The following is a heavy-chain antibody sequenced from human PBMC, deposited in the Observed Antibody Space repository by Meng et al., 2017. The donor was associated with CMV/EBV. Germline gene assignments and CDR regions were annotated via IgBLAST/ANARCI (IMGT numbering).Heavy chain of an antibody. J-gene: IGHJ6*02. CDR2: INPNSGGT. CDR3: ARDLHDCSSTSCYRYCYYYYGMDV. CDR1: GYTFTGYH. Sequence: ASVKVSCKASGYTFTGYHMHWVRQAPGQGLEWMGWINPNSGGTNYAQKFQGRVTMTRDTSISTAYMELSRLRSDDTAGYYCARDLHDCSSTSCYRYCYYYYGMDVWGQGTTVTVSS. V-gene: IGHV1-2*02. D-gene: IGHD2-2*01.